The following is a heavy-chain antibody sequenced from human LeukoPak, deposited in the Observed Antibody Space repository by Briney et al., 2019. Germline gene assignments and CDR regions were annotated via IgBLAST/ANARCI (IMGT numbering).Heavy chain of an antibody. V-gene: IGHV3-23*01. CDR2: MSGSGGNI. J-gene: IGHJ4*02. CDR3: AKSSGDYFDY. Sequence: GGSLRFSCAVSGFTISNYAMSWVRQAPGKGLEWVSAMSGSGGNIYYADSVKGRFTISRDNSKNTLYLQMNSLRAEDTAVYYCAKSSGDYFDYWGQGTLVTVSS. D-gene: IGHD3-10*01. CDR1: GFTISNYA.